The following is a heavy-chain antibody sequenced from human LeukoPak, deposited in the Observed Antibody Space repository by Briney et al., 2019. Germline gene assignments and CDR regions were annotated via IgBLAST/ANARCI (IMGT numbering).Heavy chain of an antibody. V-gene: IGHV4-39*07. J-gene: IGHJ4*02. Sequence: SETLSLTCTVSGGSISTSNYYWGWIRQPPGKGLEWIGNIFYSGSTYYSPSLKSRVTISLDTSRNRFSLKLTSVTAADTAVYYCARSHYSSSWYEVDYWGQGTLVTVSS. CDR1: GGSISTSNYY. CDR2: IFYSGST. CDR3: ARSHYSSSWYEVDY. D-gene: IGHD6-13*01.